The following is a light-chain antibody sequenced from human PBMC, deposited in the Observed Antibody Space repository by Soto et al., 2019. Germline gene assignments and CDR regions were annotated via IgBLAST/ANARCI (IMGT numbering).Light chain of an antibody. Sequence: DIHMTRSPSTLSASVGDRVTITCRASQSISSRLAWYQQKPGKAPKILIYDASNLESGVPSRFSGSGSGTEFTLTISSLQPDDFATYYCQQYSSYSLTFGGGTKVEIK. CDR3: QQYSSYSLT. CDR1: QSISSR. V-gene: IGKV1-5*01. J-gene: IGKJ4*01. CDR2: DAS.